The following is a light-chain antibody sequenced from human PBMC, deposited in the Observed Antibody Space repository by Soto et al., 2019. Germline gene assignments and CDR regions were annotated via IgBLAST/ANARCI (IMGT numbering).Light chain of an antibody. CDR2: WAS. J-gene: IGKJ4*01. V-gene: IGKV4-1*01. CDR1: HIFLFKSNNKNY. Sequence: DVVLTQSPVSLAVSLVEMATINCRSIHIFLFKSNNKNYLAWYQQKPGQPPKLLIYWASTRESGVPDRFSGSGSGTDFTLTISRLQAEDVAVYSCQQYYTSPLTFGGGPKVDIK. CDR3: QQYYTSPLT.